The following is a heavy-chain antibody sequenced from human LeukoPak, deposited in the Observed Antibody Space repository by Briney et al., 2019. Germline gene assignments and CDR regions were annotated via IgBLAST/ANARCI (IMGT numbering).Heavy chain of an antibody. CDR1: GYTFTSYY. CDR2: INPSGGST. D-gene: IGHD3-22*01. Sequence: ASVKVSRKASGYTFTSYYMHWVRQAPGQGLEWMGIINPSGGSTSYAQKFQGRVTMTRDTSTSTVYMELSSLRSEDTAVYYCARDQWYYYDSSGYYYPNPFDYWGQGTLVTVSS. J-gene: IGHJ4*02. CDR3: ARDQWYYYDSSGYYYPNPFDY. V-gene: IGHV1-46*01.